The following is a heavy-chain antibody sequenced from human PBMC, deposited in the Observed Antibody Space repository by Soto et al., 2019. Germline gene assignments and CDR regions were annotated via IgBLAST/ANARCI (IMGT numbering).Heavy chain of an antibody. Sequence: ASVKVSCKASGYTFTSYGISWVRQAPGQGLEWMGWISAYNGNTNYAQKLQGSVTMTTDTSTSTAYMELRSLRSDDTAVYYCARDVGYCSSTSCQRTGRFDPWGQGTLVTVSS. CDR3: ARDVGYCSSTSCQRTGRFDP. D-gene: IGHD2-2*01. CDR1: GYTFTSYG. V-gene: IGHV1-18*01. J-gene: IGHJ5*02. CDR2: ISAYNGNT.